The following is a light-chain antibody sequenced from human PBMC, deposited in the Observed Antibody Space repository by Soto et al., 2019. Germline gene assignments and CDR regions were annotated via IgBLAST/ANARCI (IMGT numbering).Light chain of an antibody. CDR1: QSISSY. V-gene: IGKV1-39*01. CDR2: GAS. J-gene: IGKJ4*01. CDR3: QQSYSSPRT. Sequence: DIPMTQSPSSLSASVGDRVTIACRASQSISSYLNWYQQKPGKAPRLLIFGASNLQSGVPSTFSGSGSGTDFTLTITSLQPEDFATYFCQQSYSSPRTFGGGTKVEIK.